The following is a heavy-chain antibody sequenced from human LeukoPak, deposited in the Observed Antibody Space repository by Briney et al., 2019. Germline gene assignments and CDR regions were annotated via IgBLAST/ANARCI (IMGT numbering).Heavy chain of an antibody. J-gene: IGHJ6*04. CDR3: ASSYSSSWYYYYGMDV. CDR2: ISGSGGST. CDR1: GFTLSSYA. Sequence: QSGGSLRLSCAASGFTLSSYAMSWVRQAPGKGLEWVSAISGSGGSTYYADSVKGRFTISRDNSKNTLHLQMNSLRAEDTAVYYCASSYSSSWYYYYGMDVWGKGTTVTVSS. V-gene: IGHV3-23*01. D-gene: IGHD6-13*01.